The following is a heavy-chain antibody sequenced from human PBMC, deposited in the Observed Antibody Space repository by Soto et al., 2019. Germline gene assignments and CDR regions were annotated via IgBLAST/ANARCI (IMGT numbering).Heavy chain of an antibody. CDR1: GGTFSSYA. Sequence: ASVKVSCKASGGTFSSYAISWVRQAPGQGLEWMGGIIPIFGTANYAQKFQGRVTITADESTSTAYMELSSLGSEDTAVYYCAREDAGLERYNWNYRGPFDYWGQGTLVTVSS. D-gene: IGHD1-7*01. CDR3: AREDAGLERYNWNYRGPFDY. CDR2: IIPIFGTA. J-gene: IGHJ4*02. V-gene: IGHV1-69*13.